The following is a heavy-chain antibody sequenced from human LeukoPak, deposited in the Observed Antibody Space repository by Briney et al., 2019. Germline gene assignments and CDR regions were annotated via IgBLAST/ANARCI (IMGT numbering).Heavy chain of an antibody. J-gene: IGHJ6*03. D-gene: IGHD6-13*01. Sequence: SETLSLTCAVYGGSFSGYYWSWIRQPPGKGLEWIGEIDHSGSTNYNPSLKSRVTISVDTSKNQFSLKLSSVTAADTAVYYCARLRYSSSWSKIRYYYYYMDVWGKGTTVTVSS. CDR1: GGSFSGYY. V-gene: IGHV4-34*01. CDR3: ARLRYSSSWSKIRYYYYYMDV. CDR2: IDHSGST.